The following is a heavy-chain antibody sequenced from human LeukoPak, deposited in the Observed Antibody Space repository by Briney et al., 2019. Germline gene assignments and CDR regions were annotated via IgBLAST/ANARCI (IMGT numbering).Heavy chain of an antibody. CDR3: ARDGKQWLVRPYYFDD. CDR1: GFTFSSYG. J-gene: IGHJ4*02. CDR2: ILYDGSNK. Sequence: GGSLRLSCAASGFTFSSYGMHWVRQAPGKGLEWVAVILYDGSNKYYADSVKGRFTISRDNSKNTLYLQMNSLRAEDTAVYYCARDGKQWLVRPYYFDDWGQGTLVTVST. V-gene: IGHV3-33*01. D-gene: IGHD6-19*01.